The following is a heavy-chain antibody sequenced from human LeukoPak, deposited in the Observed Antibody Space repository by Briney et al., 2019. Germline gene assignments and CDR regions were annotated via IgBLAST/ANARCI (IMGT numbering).Heavy chain of an antibody. CDR2: ISSSSSYI. CDR3: ARDPTQYLRYGHFDY. D-gene: IGHD5/OR15-5a*01. J-gene: IGHJ4*02. Sequence: PGRSLRLSCAASGFTFSSYSMNWVRQAPGKGLEWVSSISSSSSYIYYADSVKGRFTISRDNAKNSLYLQMNSLSDEDTAVYYCARDPTQYLRYGHFDYWGQGTLVTVSS. V-gene: IGHV3-21*01. CDR1: GFTFSSYS.